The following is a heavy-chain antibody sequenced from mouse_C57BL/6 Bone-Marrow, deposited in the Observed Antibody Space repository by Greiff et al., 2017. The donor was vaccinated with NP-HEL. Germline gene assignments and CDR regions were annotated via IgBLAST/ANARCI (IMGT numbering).Heavy chain of an antibody. V-gene: IGHV1-15*01. D-gene: IGHD2-3*01. CDR2: IDPETGGT. CDR3: TRWGWLLRWFAY. Sequence: QVQLQQSGAELVRPGASVTLSCKASGYTFTDYEMHWVKQTPVHGLEWIGAIDPETGGTAYNQKVKGKAILTADKSSSTAYLKLRSLTSENSAVSYYTRWGWLLRWFAYWGQGTLVTVSA. J-gene: IGHJ3*01. CDR1: GYTFTDYE.